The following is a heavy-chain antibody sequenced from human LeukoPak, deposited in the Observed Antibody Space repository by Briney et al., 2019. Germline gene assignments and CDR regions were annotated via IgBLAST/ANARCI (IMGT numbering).Heavy chain of an antibody. J-gene: IGHJ6*02. CDR2: INWNSDNV. D-gene: IGHD6-13*01. Sequence: GRSLRLSCAASGFIFDNYAMNWVRQAPGKGLEWVSGINWNSDNVGYADSVKGRFTISRDSGENSLYLQMNSLRPEDTAVYYCAKDQGSSWPYYGMDVWGQGTTVTVSS. CDR1: GFIFDNYA. CDR3: AKDQGSSWPYYGMDV. V-gene: IGHV3-9*01.